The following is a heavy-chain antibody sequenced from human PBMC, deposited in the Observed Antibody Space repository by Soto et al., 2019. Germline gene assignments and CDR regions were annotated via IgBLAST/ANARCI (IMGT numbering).Heavy chain of an antibody. V-gene: IGHV1-69*13. CDR1: GGTFSSYA. J-gene: IGHJ6*02. Sequence: SVKVSCKASGGTFSSYAISWVRQAPGQGLEWMGGIIPIFGTANYAQKFQGRVTITADESTSTAYMELSSLRSEDTAVYYCARRGYCTNGVCPQYYGMDVWGQGTTVTVSS. D-gene: IGHD2-8*01. CDR3: ARRGYCTNGVCPQYYGMDV. CDR2: IIPIFGTA.